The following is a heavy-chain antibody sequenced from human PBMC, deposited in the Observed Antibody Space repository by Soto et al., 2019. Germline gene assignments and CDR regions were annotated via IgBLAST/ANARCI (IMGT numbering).Heavy chain of an antibody. CDR2: ISYDGSNK. D-gene: IGHD2-2*01. J-gene: IGHJ4*02. Sequence: GGSLRLSCAASGFTFSSYAMHWVRQAPGKGLEWVAVISYDGSNKYYADSVKGGFTISRDNSKNTLYLQMNSPRAEDTAVYYCARDPGIVVVPAAIEDGADYWGQGTLVTVSS. CDR3: ARDPGIVVVPAAIEDGADY. V-gene: IGHV3-30-3*01. CDR1: GFTFSSYA.